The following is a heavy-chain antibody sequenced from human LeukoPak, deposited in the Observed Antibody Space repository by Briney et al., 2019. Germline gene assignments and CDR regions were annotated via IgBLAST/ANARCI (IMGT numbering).Heavy chain of an antibody. CDR2: IYHTGRT. CDR3: AREALWFGEAN. V-gene: IGHV4-4*02. Sequence: SETLSLTCAVSGDSMTSNNWWSWVRQPPGKGLEWIGDIYHTGRTNYNPSLKSRVTISVDKSKNQFSLKLSSVTAADTAVYYCAREALWFGEANWGQGTLVTVSS. D-gene: IGHD3-10*01. J-gene: IGHJ4*02. CDR1: GDSMTSNNW.